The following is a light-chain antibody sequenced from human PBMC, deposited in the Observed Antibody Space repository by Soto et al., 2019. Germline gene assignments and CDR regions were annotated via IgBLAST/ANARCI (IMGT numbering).Light chain of an antibody. V-gene: IGKV2-30*02. Sequence: DVVMTQSPLSLPVTLGQPASISCRSSQSLLHSDGNTYLHWFQQRPGQSPRRLIYKLSNRDSGVPARFFSSGWCANYSLEISRGVAEDVVIYYYRQDTPCPPWTFGQGTKVEIK. J-gene: IGKJ1*01. CDR3: RQDTPCPPWT. CDR1: QSLLHSDGNTY. CDR2: KLS.